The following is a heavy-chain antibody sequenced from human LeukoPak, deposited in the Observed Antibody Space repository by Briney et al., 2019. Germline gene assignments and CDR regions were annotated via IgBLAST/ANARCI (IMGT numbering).Heavy chain of an antibody. D-gene: IGHD3-22*01. V-gene: IGHV3-23*01. Sequence: QPGGSLRLSCAASGFTFSSYAMSWVRQAPGKGLEWVSAISGSGGSTYYADSVKGRFTISRDNSKNTLYLQMNSLRAEDTAVYYCAKVQDSSGYYPGYAFDIWGQGTMVTVSS. CDR1: GFTFSSYA. CDR3: AKVQDSSGYYPGYAFDI. J-gene: IGHJ3*02. CDR2: ISGSGGST.